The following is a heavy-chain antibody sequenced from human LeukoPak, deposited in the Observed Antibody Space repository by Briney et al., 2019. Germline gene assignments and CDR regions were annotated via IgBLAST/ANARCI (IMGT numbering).Heavy chain of an antibody. CDR1: GFTFSSYW. Sequence: PGGSLRLSCAASGFTFSSYWMSWVRQAPGKGLEWVANIKQDGSDKYYVDSVKGRFTISRDNAKNSLYLQMNSLRAEDTAVYYCARDRPYYDSSGIYYNWFDPWGQGTLVTVSS. CDR3: ARDRPYYDSSGIYYNWFDP. CDR2: IKQDGSDK. D-gene: IGHD3-22*01. V-gene: IGHV3-7*01. J-gene: IGHJ5*02.